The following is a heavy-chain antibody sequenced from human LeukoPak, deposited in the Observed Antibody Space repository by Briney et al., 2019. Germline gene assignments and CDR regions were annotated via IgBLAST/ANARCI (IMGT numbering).Heavy chain of an antibody. CDR2: IYYSGST. V-gene: IGHV4-59*01. J-gene: IGHJ4*02. D-gene: IGHD5-18*01. Sequence: SETLSFTCTVSGVSISSYYWSWIRQPPGKGLEWIGYIYYSGSTNYNPSLKRRVTISVDTSKNQFSLKLSSVTAADTAVYYCARDALGYSSDYWGQGTLVTVSS. CDR3: ARDALGYSSDY. CDR1: GVSISSYY.